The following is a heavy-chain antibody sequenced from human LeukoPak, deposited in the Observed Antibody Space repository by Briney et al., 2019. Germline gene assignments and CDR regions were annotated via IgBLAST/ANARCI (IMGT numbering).Heavy chain of an antibody. J-gene: IGHJ5*02. D-gene: IGHD1-26*01. CDR1: GYSISSGYY. V-gene: IGHV4-38-2*02. CDR3: ARGTYSGSRRRGWFDP. Sequence: SETLSLTCTVSGYSISSGYYWSWIRQPPGKGLEWIGEINHSGSTNYNPSLKSRVTISVDTSKNQFSLKLSSVTAADTAVYYCARGTYSGSRRRGWFDPWGQGTLVTVSS. CDR2: INHSGST.